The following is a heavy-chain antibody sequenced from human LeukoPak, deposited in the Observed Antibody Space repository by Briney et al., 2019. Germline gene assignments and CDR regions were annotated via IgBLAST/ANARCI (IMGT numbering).Heavy chain of an antibody. V-gene: IGHV4-34*01. CDR2: INQSGST. Sequence: SETLTLTCAVSGGSFSDYYWSWIRQSPGRGLEWIGEINQSGSTDYNPSLKSRVIISMDTSKTQFSLNLSSVTAADTAVYYCARDFDSSGYYPFYWGQGTPVTVSS. CDR3: ARDFDSSGYYPFY. J-gene: IGHJ4*02. CDR1: GGSFSDYY. D-gene: IGHD3-22*01.